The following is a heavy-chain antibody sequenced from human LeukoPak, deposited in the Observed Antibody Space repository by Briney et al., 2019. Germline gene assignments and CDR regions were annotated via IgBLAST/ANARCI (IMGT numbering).Heavy chain of an antibody. CDR3: AAPQYYFHY. V-gene: IGHV3-23*01. CDR1: GFTFSSYA. CDR2: ISGNGDTT. J-gene: IGHJ4*02. Sequence: GGSLRLSCAGSGFTFSSYAMSWVRLAPGKGLEWVSGISGNGDTTDYAESVKGRFTISRDNFKNTLYLQMNSLRAEDTAVYYCAAPQYYFHYWGQGTLVTVSS.